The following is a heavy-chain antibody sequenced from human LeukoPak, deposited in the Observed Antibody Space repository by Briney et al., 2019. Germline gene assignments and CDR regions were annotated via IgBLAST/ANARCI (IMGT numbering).Heavy chain of an antibody. CDR3: ARGEWLRLIDY. J-gene: IGHJ4*02. CDR1: GDSISTSNSY. Sequence: SETLSLTCTVSGDSISTSNSYWGWIRQPPGKGLEWIGSIYYSGSTYYNPSLKSRVTISVDTSKNQFSLKLSSVTAADTAVYYCARGEWLRLIDYWGQGTLVTVSS. V-gene: IGHV4-39*07. D-gene: IGHD5-12*01. CDR2: IYYSGST.